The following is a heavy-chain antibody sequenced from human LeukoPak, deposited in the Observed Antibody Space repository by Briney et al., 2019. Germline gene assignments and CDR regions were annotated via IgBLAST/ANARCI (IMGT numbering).Heavy chain of an antibody. D-gene: IGHD6-19*01. CDR1: GYSFTSYW. V-gene: IGHV5-51*01. CDR3: ARRKVSRGWYVGWFDP. J-gene: IGHJ5*02. CDR2: IYPGDSDT. Sequence: GESLKISCKGSGYSFTSYWIGWVRQMPGKGLEWMGIIYPGDSDTRYSPSFQGQVTISADKSISTAYLQWSSLKASDTAMYYCARRKVSRGWYVGWFDPWGQGTLVTVSS.